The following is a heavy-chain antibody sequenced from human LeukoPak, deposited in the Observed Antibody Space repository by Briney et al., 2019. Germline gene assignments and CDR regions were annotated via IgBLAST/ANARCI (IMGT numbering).Heavy chain of an antibody. D-gene: IGHD5-12*01. Sequence: GGSLRLSCAASGFTFSSYGMHWVRQAPGKGLEWVAVISYDGSNKYYADSVKGRFTISRDNSKNTLYLQMNSLRAEDTAVYYCATLIVATTGRDYWGQGTLVTVSS. J-gene: IGHJ4*02. CDR2: ISYDGSNK. V-gene: IGHV3-30*19. CDR1: GFTFSSYG. CDR3: ATLIVATTGRDY.